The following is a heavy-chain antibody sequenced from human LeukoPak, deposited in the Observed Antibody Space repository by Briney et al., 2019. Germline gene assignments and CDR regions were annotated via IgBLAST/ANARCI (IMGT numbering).Heavy chain of an antibody. V-gene: IGHV3-7*01. D-gene: IGHD3-22*01. CDR1: GFTFSSYW. J-gene: IGHJ3*02. CDR2: IKQGGSEK. Sequence: PGGSLRLSCAASGFTFSSYWMSWVRPAPGKGLEWVANIKQGGSEKYYVDSVKGRFTISRDNAKNSLSLQMNSLSPEDTAVYYCARSRSGYYYSALDIWGQGTMVTVSS. CDR3: ARSRSGYYYSALDI.